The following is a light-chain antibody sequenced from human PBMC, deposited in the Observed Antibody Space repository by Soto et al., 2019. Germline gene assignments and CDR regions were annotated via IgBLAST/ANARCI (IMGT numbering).Light chain of an antibody. CDR1: QSVSTW. V-gene: IGKV1-5*03. CDR3: QQYNTYSGT. J-gene: IGKJ1*01. CDR2: KAS. Sequence: DIQMTQSPSTLSASVGDRVTITCRASQSVSTWLAWYQKKPQKAPKLLIYKASSLKSGVPSRFSGSGSGTEFTLTISGLQPDDFATYYCQQYNTYSGTFGQGTKVEIK.